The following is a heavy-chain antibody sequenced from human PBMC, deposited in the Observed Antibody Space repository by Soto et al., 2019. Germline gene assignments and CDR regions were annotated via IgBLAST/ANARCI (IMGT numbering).Heavy chain of an antibody. CDR3: TRGFCNSSSCYANWFDP. Sequence: EVQLVESGGGLVRPGGSVRLSCAASGFAVGSNYMSWVRQAPGKGLEWVSLIYIGGGTHYADSVKGRFTISRDNSKNTLYRQMNSLRAEDTAVYHCTRGFCNSSSCYANWFDPGGQGTLVTVSS. CDR1: GFAVGSNY. J-gene: IGHJ5*02. CDR2: IYIGGGT. D-gene: IGHD2-2*01. V-gene: IGHV3-66*01.